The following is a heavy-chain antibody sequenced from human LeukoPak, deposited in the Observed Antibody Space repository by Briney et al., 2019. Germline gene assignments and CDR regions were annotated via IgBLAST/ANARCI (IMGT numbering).Heavy chain of an antibody. CDR1: GYTFTSYY. V-gene: IGHV1-46*01. Sequence: SVKVSCKASGYTFTSYYMHWVRQAPGQGLEWMGIINPSGGSTSYAQKFQGRVTMTRDTSTSTVYMELSSLRSEDTAVYYCARDQGGAAAAPGYFQHWGQGTLVTVSS. D-gene: IGHD6-13*01. CDR3: ARDQGGAAAAPGYFQH. J-gene: IGHJ1*01. CDR2: INPSGGST.